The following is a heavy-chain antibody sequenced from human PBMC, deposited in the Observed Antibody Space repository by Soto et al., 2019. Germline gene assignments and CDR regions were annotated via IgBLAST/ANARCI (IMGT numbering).Heavy chain of an antibody. CDR2: ISAYNGNT. CDR3: ARGVGGYCSGGSCYRRSWWFDP. Sequence: ASVKVSCKASVYTFTSYGISWVRQAPGQGLEWMGWISAYNGNTNYAQKLQGRVTMTTDTSTSTAYMELRSLRSDDTAVYYCARGVGGYCSGGSCYRRSWWFDPWGQGTLVTVSS. D-gene: IGHD2-15*01. V-gene: IGHV1-18*01. J-gene: IGHJ5*02. CDR1: VYTFTSYG.